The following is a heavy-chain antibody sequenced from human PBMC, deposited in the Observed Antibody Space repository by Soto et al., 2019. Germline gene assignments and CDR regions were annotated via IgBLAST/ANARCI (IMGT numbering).Heavy chain of an antibody. J-gene: IGHJ3*02. CDR3: AKCVRTLIVVVISDAFDI. CDR1: GFTFRGYA. Sequence: EMQLLESGGGLVQPGGSLRLSCEASGFTFRGYAMSWVRQAPGKGLEWVSTISGSGGSTFYADSVKGRFTISRDNSRDTLYLQMNSLRAEDTAVYYCAKCVRTLIVVVISDAFDIWGQGTMVTVSS. CDR2: ISGSGGST. D-gene: IGHD3-22*01. V-gene: IGHV3-23*01.